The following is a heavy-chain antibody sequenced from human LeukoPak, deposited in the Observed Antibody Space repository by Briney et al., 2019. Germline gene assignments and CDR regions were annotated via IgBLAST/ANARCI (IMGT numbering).Heavy chain of an antibody. J-gene: IGHJ4*02. Sequence: GGSLRLSCAASGFTFSDYYMSWIRQAPGKGLEWVSYISSSGSTIYYADSVRGRFTISRDNAKNSLYLQMNSLRAEDTAAYYCATGAVAGTCFDYWGQGTLVTVSS. V-gene: IGHV3-11*01. D-gene: IGHD6-19*01. CDR3: ATGAVAGTCFDY. CDR1: GFTFSDYY. CDR2: ISSSGSTI.